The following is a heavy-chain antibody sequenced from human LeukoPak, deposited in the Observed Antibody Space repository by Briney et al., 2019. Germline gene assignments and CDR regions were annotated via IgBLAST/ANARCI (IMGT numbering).Heavy chain of an antibody. V-gene: IGHV4-4*07. J-gene: IGHJ4*02. D-gene: IGHD3-10*01. Sequence: SETLSLTCTVSGGSLSGYYWSWIRQPAGKGLEWIRRIYTSGSTYYNPSLKSRVTISVDTSKNQFSLKLSSVTAADTAVYYCARDGSMVREVTDYWGQGTLVTVSS. CDR2: IYTSGST. CDR1: GGSLSGYY. CDR3: ARDGSMVREVTDY.